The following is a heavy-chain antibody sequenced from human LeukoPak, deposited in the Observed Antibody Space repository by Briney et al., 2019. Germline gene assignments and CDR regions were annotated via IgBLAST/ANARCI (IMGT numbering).Heavy chain of an antibody. CDR3: ARALGYSSGWGVDY. Sequence: AVTLSLTCTDSGGSISNYYWRWIRQPPGKGLEYIGYSYNSGSTYYNPSLKSRVIMSQDTSKNQFSLNLSSVTAADTAVYYCARALGYSSGWGVDYWGQGILVTVSS. CDR1: GGSISNYY. J-gene: IGHJ4*02. D-gene: IGHD6-19*01. V-gene: IGHV4-59*07. CDR2: SYNSGST.